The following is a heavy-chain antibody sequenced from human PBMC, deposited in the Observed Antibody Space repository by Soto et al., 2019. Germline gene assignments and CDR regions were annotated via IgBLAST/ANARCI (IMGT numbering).Heavy chain of an antibody. J-gene: IGHJ4*02. CDR2: IWYDGSNK. D-gene: IGHD2-2*01. CDR3: AKDQGLRSRDGYNPDY. CDR1: GFTFSSYG. Sequence: PGGSLRLSCAASGFTFSSYGMHWVRQAPGKGLEWVAVIWYDGSNKYYADSVKGRFTISRDNSKNTLYLQMNSLRAEDTAVYYCAKDQGLRSRDGYNPDYWGQGTLVTVSS. V-gene: IGHV3-33*06.